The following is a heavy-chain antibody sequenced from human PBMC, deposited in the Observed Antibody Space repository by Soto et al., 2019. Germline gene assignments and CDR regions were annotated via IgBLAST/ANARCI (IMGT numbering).Heavy chain of an antibody. J-gene: IGHJ4*02. CDR3: AKESGGERYAAYFDL. D-gene: IGHD2-21*01. CDR1: GFTISNIG. CDR2: ISAGGNTK. Sequence: QVQLVESGGGVVQPGTSLRLACAASGFTISNIGMQWVRQAPGKGLEWVAVISAGGNTKYYADSVKGRFTISRDNSKNTLFLQMNSLRTEDTAVYYCAKESGGERYAAYFDLWGQGTLVTVSA. V-gene: IGHV3-30*18.